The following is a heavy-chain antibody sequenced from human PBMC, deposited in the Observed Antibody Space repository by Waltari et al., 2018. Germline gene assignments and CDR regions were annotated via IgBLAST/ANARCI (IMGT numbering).Heavy chain of an antibody. D-gene: IGHD3-10*01. CDR3: APLPGGSGQTFDY. J-gene: IGHJ4*02. CDR2: IDPEDGET. V-gene: IGHV1-69-2*01. CDR1: GYTFMDYS. Sequence: EVELVQSGAEVKKPGATVNISCKASGYTFMDYSMHWVQQAPGKGLEWMGRIDPEDGETVYSEKFQGRVTITADTSTDTAYMELSSLTSGDTAVYYCAPLPGGSGQTFDYWGQGTLVTVSS.